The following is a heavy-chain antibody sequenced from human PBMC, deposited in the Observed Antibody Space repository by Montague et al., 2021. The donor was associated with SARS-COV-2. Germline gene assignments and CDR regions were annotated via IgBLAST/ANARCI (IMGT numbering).Heavy chain of an antibody. CDR2: IWYDGSNK. V-gene: IGHV3-33*01. CDR1: GFTFSSYG. CDR3: ARGLLPRYGMDV. J-gene: IGHJ6*02. D-gene: IGHD1-26*01. Sequence: SLRLSCAASGFTFSSYGMHWIRQAPGKGLEWVAVIWYDGSNKYYADSVKGRFTISRDNSKNTLYLQMNSLRAEDTAVYYCARGLLPRYGMDVWGQGTTVTVSS.